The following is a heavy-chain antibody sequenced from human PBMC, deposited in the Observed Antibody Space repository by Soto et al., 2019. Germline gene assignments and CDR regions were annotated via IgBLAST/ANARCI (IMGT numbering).Heavy chain of an antibody. D-gene: IGHD2-2*01. J-gene: IGHJ6*02. CDR2: IIPIFGTA. CDR3: ARDRGANDIVVVPAAMDSYYYGMDV. Sequence: ASVKVSCKASGGTFSSYAISWVRQAPGQGLEWMGGIIPIFGTANYAQKFQGRVTITADESTSTAYMELSSLRSEDTAVYYCARDRGANDIVVVPAAMDSYYYGMDVWGQGTTVTVSS. V-gene: IGHV1-69*13. CDR1: GGTFSSYA.